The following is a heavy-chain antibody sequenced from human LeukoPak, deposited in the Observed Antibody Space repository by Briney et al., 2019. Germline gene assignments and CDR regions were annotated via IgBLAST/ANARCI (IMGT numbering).Heavy chain of an antibody. CDR2: IYYSGST. CDR3: ARDREWELGGFDI. V-gene: IGHV4-39*07. Sequence: SETLSLTCTVSGGSISSSSYYWGWIRQPPGKGLEWIGSIYYSGSTNYNPSLKSRVTISVDTSKNQFSLKLSSVTAADTAVYYCARDREWELGGFDIWGQGTMVTVSS. J-gene: IGHJ3*02. D-gene: IGHD1-26*01. CDR1: GGSISSSSYY.